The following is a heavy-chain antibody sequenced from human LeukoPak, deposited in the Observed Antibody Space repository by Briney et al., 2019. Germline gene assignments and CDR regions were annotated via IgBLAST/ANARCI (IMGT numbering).Heavy chain of an antibody. V-gene: IGHV3-30*02. J-gene: IGHJ6*04. D-gene: IGHD3-10*02. CDR3: AELGITMIGGV. CDR2: IQYDGSNK. Sequence: WGSLRLSCAASGFTFSSYGMHWVRQAPGKGLEWVAFIQYDGSNKYYADSVKGRFTVSRDNSKNTLYLQMNSLRAEDTAVYYCAELGITMIGGVWGKGTTVTISS. CDR1: GFTFSSYG.